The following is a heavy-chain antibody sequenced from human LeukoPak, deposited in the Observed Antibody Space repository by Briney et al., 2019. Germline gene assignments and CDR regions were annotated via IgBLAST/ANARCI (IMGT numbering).Heavy chain of an antibody. CDR2: NDPNSGGT. V-gene: IGHV1-2*02. J-gene: IGHJ2*01. D-gene: IGHD3-16*02. Sequence: ASVKVSCKASGYTLTVNHVRWVRQAPGQGLEWMGWNDPNSGGTKYAQKFQDRVAMTSDTSISTAYMELSGLRSDDTAVYFCAREADIVSFDLWGRGTRVTVSS. CDR1: GYTLTVNH. CDR3: AREADIVSFDL.